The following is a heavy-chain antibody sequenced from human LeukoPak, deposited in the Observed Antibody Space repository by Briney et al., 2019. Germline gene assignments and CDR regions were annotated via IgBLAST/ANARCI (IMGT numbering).Heavy chain of an antibody. CDR1: GGSIGSDH. V-gene: IGHV4-59*01. CDR2: ISYSGST. Sequence: SETLSLTCTVSGGSIGSDHWTWIRQPPGKGLEWIARISYSGSTNYNPSLKSRVTISLDSSKNQFSLRLSSVTPADTAAYYCASLPIDSSTGTFGWFDPWGQGTLVTVSS. CDR3: ASLPIDSSTGTFGWFDP. D-gene: IGHD1-14*01. J-gene: IGHJ5*02.